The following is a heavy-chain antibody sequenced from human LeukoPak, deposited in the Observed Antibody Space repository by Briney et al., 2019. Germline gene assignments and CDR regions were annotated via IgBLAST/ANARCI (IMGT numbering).Heavy chain of an antibody. CDR2: IYCSGST. CDR1: GGSISSYY. Sequence: SETLSLTCTVSGGSISSYYWSWIRQPPGKGLEWIGYIYCSGSTNYNPSLKSRVTISVDTSKNQFSLKLSSVTAADTAVYYCASSPPLGAFDIWGQGTMVTVSS. D-gene: IGHD3-16*01. J-gene: IGHJ3*02. V-gene: IGHV4-59*01. CDR3: ASSPPLGAFDI.